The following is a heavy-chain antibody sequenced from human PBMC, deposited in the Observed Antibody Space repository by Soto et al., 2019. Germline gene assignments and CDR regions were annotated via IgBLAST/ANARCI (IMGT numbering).Heavy chain of an antibody. J-gene: IGHJ4*02. CDR2: IYRTGST. Sequence: KTSETLSLTCAVFGGSFTSNNWWTWVRQPLGQGLEWIGEIYRTGSTNYNPSLKSRVTISLDKSENQFSLKVTSLTAADTAVYYCASRDPGTSVDYWGQGTLVTVSS. V-gene: IGHV4-4*02. CDR1: GGSFTSNNW. CDR3: ASRDPGTSVDY. D-gene: IGHD1-7*01.